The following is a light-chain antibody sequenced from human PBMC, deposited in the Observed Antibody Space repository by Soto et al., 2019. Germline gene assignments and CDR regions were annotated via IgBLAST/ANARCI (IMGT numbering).Light chain of an antibody. CDR2: AAS. V-gene: IGKV1-39*01. CDR3: QKYNSAPRT. J-gene: IGKJ1*01. CDR1: QSISSY. Sequence: DIQMTQSPSSLSASVGDRVTITCRASQSISSYLNWYQQKPGKAPKLLIYAASSLQSGVPSRFSGSGSGTDFTLTISSLQPEDVATYYCQKYNSAPRTFGQGIKVDIK.